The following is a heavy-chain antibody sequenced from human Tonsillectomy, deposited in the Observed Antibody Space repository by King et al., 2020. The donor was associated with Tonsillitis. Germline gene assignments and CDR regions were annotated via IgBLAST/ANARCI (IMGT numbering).Heavy chain of an antibody. CDR3: AREAYYYGSGCYYIDY. CDR1: GFTVSSNY. CDR2: IYSGGST. Sequence: VQLVESGGGLVQPGGSLRLSCAASGFTVSSNYMSWVRQAPGKGLEWVSVIYSGGSTYYADSVKGRFTISSGNSKNTLYLQMNSLRAEDTAVYYCAREAYYYGSGCYYIDYWGQGTLVTVSS. D-gene: IGHD3-10*01. J-gene: IGHJ4*02. V-gene: IGHV3-66*01.